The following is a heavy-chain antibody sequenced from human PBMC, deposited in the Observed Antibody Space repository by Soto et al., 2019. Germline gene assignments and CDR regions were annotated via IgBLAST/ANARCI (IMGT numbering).Heavy chain of an antibody. Sequence: PGGSLRLSCAASGFTFSSYAMHWVRQAPGKGLEWVAVISYDGSNKYYADSVKGRFTISRDNSKNTLYLQMNSLRAEDTAVYYCARVAGPYSYGTGSWFDPWGRGTLVTVSS. CDR3: ARVAGPYSYGTGSWFDP. D-gene: IGHD5-18*01. CDR1: GFTFSSYA. V-gene: IGHV3-30-3*01. J-gene: IGHJ5*02. CDR2: ISYDGSNK.